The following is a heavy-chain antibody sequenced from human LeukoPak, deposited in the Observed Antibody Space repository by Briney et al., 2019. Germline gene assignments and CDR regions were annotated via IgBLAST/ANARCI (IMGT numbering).Heavy chain of an antibody. Sequence: GGSLRLSCAASGFTFSDYYMSWIRQAPGKGLEWVAVISYDGSNKYYADSVKGRFTISRDNSKNTLYLQMNSLRAEDTAVYYCARGRAAAANWFDPWGQGTLVTVSS. CDR3: ARGRAAAANWFDP. J-gene: IGHJ5*02. D-gene: IGHD6-13*01. V-gene: IGHV3-30-3*01. CDR2: ISYDGSNK. CDR1: GFTFSDYY.